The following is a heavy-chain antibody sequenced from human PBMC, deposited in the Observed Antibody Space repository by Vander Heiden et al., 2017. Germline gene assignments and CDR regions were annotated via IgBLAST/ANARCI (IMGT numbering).Heavy chain of an antibody. CDR1: GGSISSYY. Sequence: VLLQESGPGLVKPSETLSLTCTVSGGSISSYYWSWIRQPAGKGLEWIGRIYTSGSTNYNPSLKSRVTMSLDTSKNQFSLKLSSVTAADTAVYYCARVLGSGWPHDAFDIWGQGTMVTVSS. CDR3: ARVLGSGWPHDAFDI. V-gene: IGHV4-4*07. J-gene: IGHJ3*02. CDR2: IYTSGST. D-gene: IGHD6-19*01.